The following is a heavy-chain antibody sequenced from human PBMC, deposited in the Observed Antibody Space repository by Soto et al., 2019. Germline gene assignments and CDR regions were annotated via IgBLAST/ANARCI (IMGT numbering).Heavy chain of an antibody. CDR2: FIPIFGTA. CDR1: GGTFSSYA. Sequence: QVQLVQSGAEVKKPGSSVKVSCKASGGTFSSYAISWVRQAPGQGLEWMGGFIPIFGTANYAQKFQGRVTITADESTSTAYMERSSLRSEDTAVYYCARSSVEMATTWFDYWGQGTLVTVSS. CDR3: ARSSVEMATTWFDY. D-gene: IGHD5-12*01. V-gene: IGHV1-69*01. J-gene: IGHJ4*02.